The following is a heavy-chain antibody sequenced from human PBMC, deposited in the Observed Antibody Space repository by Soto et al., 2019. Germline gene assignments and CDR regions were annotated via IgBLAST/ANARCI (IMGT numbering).Heavy chain of an antibody. Sequence: SETLSLTCAVSGGSISRSNWWSWVRQPPGKGLEWIGEIYHSGSTNYNPSLKSRVTISVDKSKNQFSLKLSSLTAADTAVYYCARSITFDWLFFDNWGQGSLVTVSS. V-gene: IGHV4-4*02. J-gene: IGHJ4*02. CDR2: IYHSGST. CDR3: ARSITFDWLFFDN. CDR1: GGSISRSNW. D-gene: IGHD3-9*01.